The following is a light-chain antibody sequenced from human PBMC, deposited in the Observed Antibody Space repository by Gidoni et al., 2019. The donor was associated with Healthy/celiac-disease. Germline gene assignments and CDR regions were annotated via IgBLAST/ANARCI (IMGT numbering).Light chain of an antibody. Sequence: EIALTQSPGTLSLSPGERATLSCWASKSVSSSYLAWYQQKPGQAPRLLIYGASSRATGIPDRFSGSGSGTDFTLTISRLEPEDFAVYYCQQYGSSPYTFGQGTKLEIK. CDR1: KSVSSSY. V-gene: IGKV3-20*01. J-gene: IGKJ2*01. CDR2: GAS. CDR3: QQYGSSPYT.